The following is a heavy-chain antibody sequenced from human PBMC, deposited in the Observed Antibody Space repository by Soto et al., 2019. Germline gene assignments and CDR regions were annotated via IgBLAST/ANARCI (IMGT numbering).Heavy chain of an antibody. CDR1: GDSVSSGY. D-gene: IGHD3-22*01. V-gene: IGHV4-59*08. Sequence: PSETLSLTCNVSGDSVSSGYWSWIRQPPGKGLEWIGFMYFGGSFNYNPSLASRVTISVETSKNQFSMKMTSVTAADTAVYYCARLGDYYQAFDYWGQGTLVTVSS. CDR2: MYFGGSF. CDR3: ARLGDYYQAFDY. J-gene: IGHJ4*01.